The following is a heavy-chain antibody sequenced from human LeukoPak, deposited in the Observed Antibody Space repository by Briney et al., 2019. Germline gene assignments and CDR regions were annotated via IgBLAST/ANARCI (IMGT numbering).Heavy chain of an antibody. J-gene: IGHJ5*02. CDR1: GFTFSSYA. Sequence: GGSLRLSCAASGFTFSSYAMSWVRQAPGKGLEWVSVISGSGGSTYYADSVKGRFTISRDNSRNTLYLQMSSLGAADTAVYYCAKGEAAAGTSSWFDPWGQGALVTVSS. D-gene: IGHD6-13*01. CDR3: AKGEAAAGTSSWFDP. CDR2: ISGSGGST. V-gene: IGHV3-23*01.